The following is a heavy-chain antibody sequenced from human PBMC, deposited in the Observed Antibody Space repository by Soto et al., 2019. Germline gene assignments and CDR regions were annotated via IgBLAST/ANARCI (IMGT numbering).Heavy chain of an antibody. J-gene: IGHJ5*02. CDR2: ISSSSSCT. CDR1: GFTFSDYY. D-gene: IGHD6-13*01. V-gene: IGHV3-11*05. CDR3: ARDGAAGTGWFDP. Sequence: QVQLVESGGGLVKPGGSLRLSCAASGFTFSDYYMSWIRQAPGKGLEWVSYISSSSSCTNYADSVKGRFTISRDNAKNYLYLQMNSLRAEDTAVYYCARDGAAGTGWFDPWGQGTLVTVSS.